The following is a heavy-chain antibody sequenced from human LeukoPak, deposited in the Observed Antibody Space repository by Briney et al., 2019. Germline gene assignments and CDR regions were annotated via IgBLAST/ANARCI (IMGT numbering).Heavy chain of an antibody. CDR3: VRWGNYYDSSGYYPDY. Sequence: SVKVSCKAFGGTFSSYAISWVLQAPGQGLEWMGRIIPILGIANYAQKFQGRVTITADKSTSTAYVELSSLRSEDTAVYYCVRWGNYYDSSGYYPDYWGQGTLVTVSS. CDR2: IIPILGIA. V-gene: IGHV1-69*04. CDR1: GGTFSSYA. D-gene: IGHD3-22*01. J-gene: IGHJ4*02.